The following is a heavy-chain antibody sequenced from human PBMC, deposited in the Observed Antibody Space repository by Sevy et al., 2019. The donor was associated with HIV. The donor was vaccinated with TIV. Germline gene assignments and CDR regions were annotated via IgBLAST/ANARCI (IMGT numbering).Heavy chain of an antibody. CDR2: MSNSGTTI. V-gene: IGHV3-11*01. D-gene: IGHD3-10*01. CDR3: ARAWFGEADGMDV. Sequence: GGSLRLSCAASGFMFSDYHMSWIRQAPGKGLEWISYMSNSGTTIYYEESVKGRFSISRDNAGKSLYLQMNSLSAEDTAVYYCARAWFGEADGMDVWGQGTTVTVSS. J-gene: IGHJ6*02. CDR1: GFMFSDYH.